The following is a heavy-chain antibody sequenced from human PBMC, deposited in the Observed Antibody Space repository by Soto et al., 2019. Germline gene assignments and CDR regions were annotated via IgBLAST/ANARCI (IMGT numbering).Heavy chain of an antibody. V-gene: IGHV4-4*02. Sequence: SETLSLTCAVSGGSISSSNWWSWVRQPPGKGLEWIGEVYHSGSTDYNPSLKSRVTISVDKSKNQFSLKLSSVTAADTAVYYCASQGRDYYYYGMDVWGQGTTVTVSS. CDR1: GGSISSSNW. J-gene: IGHJ6*02. CDR2: VYHSGST. CDR3: ASQGRDYYYYGMDV.